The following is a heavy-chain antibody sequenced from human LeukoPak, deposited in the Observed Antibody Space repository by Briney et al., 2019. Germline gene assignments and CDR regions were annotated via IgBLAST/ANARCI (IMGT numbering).Heavy chain of an antibody. CDR1: GGSFGGYY. Sequence: SETLSLTCSVYGGSFGGYYWSWIRQPPGKGLEWIGEINHSGSTNYNPSLKSRVTISVDTSKNQFSLKLSSVTAPDTAVYYCAKGLISGSVTYRHFGMDVWGQGTTVTVSS. D-gene: IGHD3-10*01. CDR3: AKGLISGSVTYRHFGMDV. CDR2: INHSGST. V-gene: IGHV4-34*01. J-gene: IGHJ6*02.